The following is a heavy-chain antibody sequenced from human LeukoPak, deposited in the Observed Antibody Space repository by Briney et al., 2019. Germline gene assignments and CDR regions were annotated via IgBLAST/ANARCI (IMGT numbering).Heavy chain of an antibody. CDR2: IDSDGRST. Sequence: GGSLRLSCAASGFTFSSYWMHWVRQAPGKGLVWVSRIDSDGRSTCYADSVKGRFTISRDNAKKTLYLQINSLRAEDTAVYYCSRDSLSSCGGDCYSGLDVWGQGTTVTVSS. CDR3: SRDSLSSCGGDCYSGLDV. D-gene: IGHD2-21*02. CDR1: GFTFSSYW. V-gene: IGHV3-74*01. J-gene: IGHJ6*02.